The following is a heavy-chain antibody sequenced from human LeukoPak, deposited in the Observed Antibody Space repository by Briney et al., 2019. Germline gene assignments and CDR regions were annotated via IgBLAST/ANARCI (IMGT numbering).Heavy chain of an antibody. D-gene: IGHD3-16*01. V-gene: IGHV4-34*01. CDR3: ARGRTWGGRGGRYYFDY. CDR2: INHSGST. Sequence: NTSETLSLTCAVYGGSFSGYYWSWIRQPPGKGLEWIGEINHSGSTNYNPSLKSRVTISVDTSKNQFSLKLSSVTAADTAVYYCARGRTWGGRGGRYYFDYWGQGTLVTVSS. J-gene: IGHJ4*02. CDR1: GGSFSGYY.